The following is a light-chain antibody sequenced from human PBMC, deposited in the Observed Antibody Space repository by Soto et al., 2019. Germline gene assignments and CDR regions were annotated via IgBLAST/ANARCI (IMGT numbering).Light chain of an antibody. J-gene: IGLJ2*01. V-gene: IGLV1-47*02. CDR2: STY. CDR3: SSYVNYNTFVI. Sequence: QSVLTQPPSASGTPGQRVTISCSGGSSNIGRNYVFWYQQLPGTAPKLLIYSTYQRPSGVSNRFSGSKSGNTASLTISGLQAEDEADYYCSSYVNYNTFVIFGGGTKLTVL. CDR1: SSNIGRNY.